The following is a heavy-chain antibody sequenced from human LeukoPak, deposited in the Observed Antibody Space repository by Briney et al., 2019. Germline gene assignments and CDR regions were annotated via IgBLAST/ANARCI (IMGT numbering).Heavy chain of an antibody. Sequence: SETLSLTCAVYGGSFSGYYWSWIRQPPGKWLEWIGEINHSGSPNYTPSLKSRVTISVDTSKNQFSLKLSSVTAADTAVYYCARARGLLLFDYWGQGTLVTVSS. D-gene: IGHD2-15*01. J-gene: IGHJ4*02. CDR2: INHSGSP. CDR1: GGSFSGYY. CDR3: ARARGLLLFDY. V-gene: IGHV4-34*01.